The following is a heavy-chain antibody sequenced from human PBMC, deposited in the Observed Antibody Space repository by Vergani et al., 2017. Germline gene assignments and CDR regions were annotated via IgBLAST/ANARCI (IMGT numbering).Heavy chain of an antibody. J-gene: IGHJ6*03. CDR1: GYTFTSYY. CDR2: ISAYNGNT. Sequence: VQLVQSGAEVKKPGASVKVSCKASGYTFTSYYMHWVRQAPGQGLEWMGWISAYNGNTNYAPKLQGRVTMTTDTSTCTDYMELRSLRSDDTAVYSCARAPGYDFWSGYYVYYYYYMDFWGKGTTVTVSS. CDR3: ARAPGYDFWSGYYVYYYYYMDF. D-gene: IGHD3-3*01. V-gene: IGHV1-18*04.